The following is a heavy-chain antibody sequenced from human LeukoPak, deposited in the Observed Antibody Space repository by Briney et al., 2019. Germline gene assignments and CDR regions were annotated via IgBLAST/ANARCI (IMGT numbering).Heavy chain of an antibody. Sequence: SETLSLTCTVSGGSFDSGSYYWSWIRQPPGKGLEWIGSIYYSGSTYYNPSLKSRVTISVDTSKNQFSLKLSSVTAADTAVYYCARRGFLEWLGWFDPWGQGTLVTVSS. CDR1: GGSFDSGSYY. J-gene: IGHJ5*02. CDR2: IYYSGST. CDR3: ARRGFLEWLGWFDP. V-gene: IGHV4-39*01. D-gene: IGHD3-3*01.